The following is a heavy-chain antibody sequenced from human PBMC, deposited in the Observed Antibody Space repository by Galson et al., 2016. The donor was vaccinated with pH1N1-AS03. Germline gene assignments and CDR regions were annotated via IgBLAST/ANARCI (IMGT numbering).Heavy chain of an antibody. CDR2: IHPIFGTV. CDR3: ARDRYYDGSGRKFFESEE. V-gene: IGHV1-69*13. J-gene: IGHJ1*01. D-gene: IGHD3-22*01. CDR1: GGTFSNFA. Sequence: SVKVSCKASGGTFSNFAISWMRQAPGQGLEWMGGIHPIFGTVTYAQKFQGRLTVTADDSTSAAYMELSSLTSEATAIYYCARDRYYDGSGRKFFESEEWGPGPLVIVSS.